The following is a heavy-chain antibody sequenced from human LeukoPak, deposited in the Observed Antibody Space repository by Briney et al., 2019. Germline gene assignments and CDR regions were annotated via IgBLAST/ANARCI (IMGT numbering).Heavy chain of an antibody. Sequence: GGSLRLSCAASGFTFSSYWMHWARQGPGKGLVWVSRINNDGRSANYADSVKGRFTISRDNAKNTLYLQMNSLRAEDTAVYYCARDLRTLSDTNIAIDYWGQGTLVTVSS. V-gene: IGHV3-74*01. CDR2: INNDGRSA. D-gene: IGHD1-7*01. CDR1: GFTFSSYW. CDR3: ARDLRTLSDTNIAIDY. J-gene: IGHJ4*02.